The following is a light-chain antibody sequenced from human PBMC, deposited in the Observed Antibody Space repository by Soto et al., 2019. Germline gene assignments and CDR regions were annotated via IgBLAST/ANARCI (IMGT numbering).Light chain of an antibody. CDR2: DVS. V-gene: IGLV2-8*01. CDR3: SSYAGSNTWV. Sequence: QSALTQPPSASGSPGQSVTISCTGTSSDVGGYIYVSWYQLRPGKAPKLMISDVSKRPSGVPDRFSGSKSGNTASLTVSGLQAEDEADYYCSSYAGSNTWVFGGGTKVTVL. J-gene: IGLJ3*02. CDR1: SSDVGGYIY.